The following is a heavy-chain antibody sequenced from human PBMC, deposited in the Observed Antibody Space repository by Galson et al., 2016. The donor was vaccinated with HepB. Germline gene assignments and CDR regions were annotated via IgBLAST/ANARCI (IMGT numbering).Heavy chain of an antibody. CDR2: VSKDGTNK. J-gene: IGHJ4*02. V-gene: IGHV3-30-3*01. CDR1: GLTFSSYA. CDR3: PKDAILACGTGCYADY. D-gene: IGHD2-2*01. Sequence: SLRLSCAASGLTFSSYAMNWVRQAPGKGLEWVALVSKDGTNKYSTDSVKGRFTISRDNSGNTLFLQMNSLIAEDTAVYYCPKDAILACGTGCYADYWGQGTLVTVSS.